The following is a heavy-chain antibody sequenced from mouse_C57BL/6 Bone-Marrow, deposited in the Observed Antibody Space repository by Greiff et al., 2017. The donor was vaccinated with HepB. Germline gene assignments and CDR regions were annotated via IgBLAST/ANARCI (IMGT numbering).Heavy chain of an antibody. D-gene: IGHD2-12*01. CDR2: IDPNYGTT. V-gene: IGHV1-39*01. J-gene: IGHJ3*01. Sequence: VQLQQSGPELVKPGASVKISCKASGYSFTDYNMNWVKQSNGKSLEWIGVIDPNYGTTSYNQKFKGKATLTVDQSSSTAYMQLNSLTSEDSAVYECARSGCPGRRGFAYWGQGTLVTVSA. CDR3: ARSGCPGRRGFAY. CDR1: GYSFTDYN.